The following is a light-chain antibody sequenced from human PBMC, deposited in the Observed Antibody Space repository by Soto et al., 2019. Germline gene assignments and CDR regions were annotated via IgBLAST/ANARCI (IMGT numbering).Light chain of an antibody. J-gene: IGKJ3*01. CDR2: AES. CDR1: KSISRY. Sequence: IHXKQSTLFLSASIGHRVTINCRASKSISRYLNWYTKKKGKEXKXXXYAESSLKSGVHSRLRGSGSGNDFNINIFRIRPEDFEPYYCQKDLLPLLTFGTVTLVDI. CDR3: QKDLLPLLT. V-gene: IGKV1-39*01.